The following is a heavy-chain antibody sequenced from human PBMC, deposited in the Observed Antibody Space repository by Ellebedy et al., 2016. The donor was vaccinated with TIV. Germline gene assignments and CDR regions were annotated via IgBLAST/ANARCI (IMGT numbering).Heavy chain of an antibody. CDR2: ISYDGSNK. V-gene: IGHV3-30*18. CDR3: AKDWSYGDYATAHFDY. D-gene: IGHD4-17*01. Sequence: GESLKISCAASGFTFSSYGMHWVRQAPGKGLEWVAIISYDGSNKYYADSVKGRFTISRDNSKSTLYLQMNSLRAEDAAVYYCAKDWSYGDYATAHFDYWGQGTLVTVSS. CDR1: GFTFSSYG. J-gene: IGHJ4*02.